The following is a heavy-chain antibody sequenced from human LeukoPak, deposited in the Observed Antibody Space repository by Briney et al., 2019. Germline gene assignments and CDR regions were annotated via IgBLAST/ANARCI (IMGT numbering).Heavy chain of an antibody. J-gene: IGHJ5*02. Sequence: SETLSLTCTVSGGSISSYYWSWIRQPAGKGLEWIGRIYTSGSTNYNPSLKSRVTMSVDTSKNQFSLKLSSVTAASTVVYYCARVAVYTAAIDRPNWFDPCCQGTLVTVTS. CDR1: GGSISSYY. CDR3: ARVAVYTAAIDRPNWFDP. CDR2: IYTSGST. D-gene: IGHD2-2*01. V-gene: IGHV4-4*07.